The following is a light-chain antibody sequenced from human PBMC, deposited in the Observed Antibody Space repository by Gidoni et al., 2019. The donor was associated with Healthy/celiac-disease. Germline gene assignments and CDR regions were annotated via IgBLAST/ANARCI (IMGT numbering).Light chain of an antibody. CDR1: SPNIGAGYD. CDR2: GNS. CDR3: QSYDSSLSGAWV. Sequence: QSVLTQLPSVSGAPGQRVTISCTGSSPNIGAGYDVHWYQQLPGTAPKLLIYGNSNRPSGVPDRFSGSKSGTSASLAITGLQAEDEADYYCQSYDSSLSGAWVFGGGTKLTVL. J-gene: IGLJ3*02. V-gene: IGLV1-40*01.